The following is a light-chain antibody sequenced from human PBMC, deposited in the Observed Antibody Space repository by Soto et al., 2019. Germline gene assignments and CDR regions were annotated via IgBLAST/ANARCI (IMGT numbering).Light chain of an antibody. Sequence: DIQMTQSPSSLSASVGDRVTITCRASQSVSSYLNWYQQKPGKAPNLLIYAASSLQTGVPSSFSGSRARTEFTLTISSMQPEDLAPYYCKQSYSLPQNTSGQGTKREIK. V-gene: IGKV1-39*01. J-gene: IGKJ2*01. CDR1: QSVSSY. CDR2: AAS. CDR3: KQSYSLPQNT.